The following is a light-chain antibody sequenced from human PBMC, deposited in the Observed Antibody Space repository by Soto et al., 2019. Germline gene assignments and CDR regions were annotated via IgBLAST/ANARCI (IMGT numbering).Light chain of an antibody. Sequence: DIQLTQSPSFLSASVGDRVSITCRASEDISSYLAWYQRKPGKAPKVLISGASTLQSGVPSSFSGSGSGTEFTLTISSLQPEDFATYYCQQVKRFPLTFGGGTKVEIK. CDR1: EDISSY. CDR3: QQVKRFPLT. CDR2: GAS. J-gene: IGKJ4*01. V-gene: IGKV1-9*01.